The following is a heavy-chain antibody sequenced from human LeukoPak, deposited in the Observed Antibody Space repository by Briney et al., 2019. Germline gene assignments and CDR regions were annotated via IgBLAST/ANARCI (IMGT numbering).Heavy chain of an antibody. D-gene: IGHD1-26*01. CDR2: IYGGGST. CDR1: GFTVSSNY. V-gene: IGHV3-53*05. CDR3: AKDTHPLSGSLDY. J-gene: IGHJ4*02. Sequence: GGSLRLSCAASGFTVSSNYMSWVRQAPGKGLEWVSVIYGGGSTYYADSVKGRFTISRDNAKNSLYLQMNSLRAEDMALYYCAKDTHPLSGSLDYWGQGTLVTVSS.